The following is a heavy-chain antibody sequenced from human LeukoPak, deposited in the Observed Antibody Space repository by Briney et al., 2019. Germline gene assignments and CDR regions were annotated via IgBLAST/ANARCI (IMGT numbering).Heavy chain of an antibody. J-gene: IGHJ5*02. V-gene: IGHV1-8*01. Sequence: ASVKVSCKASGYTFTSYDINWVRQATGQGLEWMGWMNPNSGNTGYAQKFQGRVTMTRNTSISTAYMELSSLRSEDTAVYYCAGNLLLWFGESSSDCFDPWGQGTLVTVSS. CDR3: AGNLLLWFGESSSDCFDP. CDR1: GYTFTSYD. D-gene: IGHD3-10*01. CDR2: MNPNSGNT.